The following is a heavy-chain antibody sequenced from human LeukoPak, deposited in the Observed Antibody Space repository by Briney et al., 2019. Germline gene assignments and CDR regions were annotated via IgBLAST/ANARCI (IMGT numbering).Heavy chain of an antibody. V-gene: IGHV1-18*01. J-gene: IGHJ4*02. CDR1: GYTFTSYG. Sequence: GASVKVSCKASGYTFTSYGISWVRQAPGQGLEWMGWISAYNGNTNYAQKLQGRVTMTTDTSTSTAYMELRSLRSDDTAVYYCARDGPHYDFWSGYPATYFDYWGQGTLGNVSS. D-gene: IGHD3-3*01. CDR2: ISAYNGNT. CDR3: ARDGPHYDFWSGYPATYFDY.